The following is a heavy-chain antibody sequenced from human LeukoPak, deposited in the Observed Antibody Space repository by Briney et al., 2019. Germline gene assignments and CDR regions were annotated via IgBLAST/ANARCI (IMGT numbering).Heavy chain of an antibody. CDR3: ASSTSGWFFDS. J-gene: IGHJ4*02. CDR2: IYPGDSDT. CDR1: GYSFTSYW. D-gene: IGHD6-19*01. Sequence: GESLKISRKGSGYSFTSYWIGWVRQMPGKGLEWMGIIYPGDSDTRYSPSFQGQVTVSADKSISTAYLQWRSLKASDTAMYYCASSTSGWFFDSWGQGTLVTVSS. V-gene: IGHV5-51*01.